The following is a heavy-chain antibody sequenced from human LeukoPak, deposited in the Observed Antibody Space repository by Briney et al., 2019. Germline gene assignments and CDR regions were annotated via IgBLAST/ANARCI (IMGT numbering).Heavy chain of an antibody. V-gene: IGHV4-31*03. J-gene: IGHJ3*02. CDR1: GGSISSGGYY. Sequence: SETLSLTCTVSGGSISSGGYYWSWIRQHPGKGLEWIGYIYYSGSTYYNPPLKSRVTISVDTSKNQFSLKLSSVTAADTAVYYCARNRKQQLVGDAFDIWGQGTMVTVSS. CDR2: IYYSGST. CDR3: ARNRKQQLVGDAFDI. D-gene: IGHD6-13*01.